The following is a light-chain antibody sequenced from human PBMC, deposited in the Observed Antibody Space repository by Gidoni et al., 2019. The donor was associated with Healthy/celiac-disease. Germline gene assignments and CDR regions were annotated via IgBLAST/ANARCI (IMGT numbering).Light chain of an antibody. CDR1: QSVSSY. Sequence: EIVLTQSPATLSLSPGERATLSCRASQSVSSYLAWYQQKPGQAPRLLIYDASNRATGIPARCSGSGSGTDFTLTSSSLEPEDCAVYCCQQRSNWLTFGGGTKVEIK. CDR3: QQRSNWLT. J-gene: IGKJ4*01. V-gene: IGKV3-11*01. CDR2: DAS.